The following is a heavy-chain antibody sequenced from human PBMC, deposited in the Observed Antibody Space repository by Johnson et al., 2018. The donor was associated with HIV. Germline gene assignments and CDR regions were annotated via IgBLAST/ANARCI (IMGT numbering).Heavy chain of an antibody. D-gene: IGHD3-10*01. V-gene: IGHV3-33*06. CDR3: AKEGIEGARVGAAVEV. Sequence: QVQLVESGGGVVQPGRSLRLSCAASGFTVSSYSMRWVRQAPGKGLEWLAFICNDGGTKYYADSVKGRFTISRDNSKNSLFLQMNSLRAEDTAVYYFAKEGIEGARVGAAVEVWGQGTMVTVSS. J-gene: IGHJ3*01. CDR1: GFTVSSYS. CDR2: ICNDGGTK.